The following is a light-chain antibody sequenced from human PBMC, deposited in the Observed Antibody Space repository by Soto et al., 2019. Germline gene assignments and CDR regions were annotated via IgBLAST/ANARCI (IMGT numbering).Light chain of an antibody. V-gene: IGKV4-1*01. CDR1: QSVLYTSNNKNY. CDR3: QQYYTPPWT. J-gene: IGKJ1*01. CDR2: WAS. Sequence: DVEMTQSPDSLAVSLGERATINCKCSQSVLYTSNNKNYLAWYQQKPRQSPKLLISWASTRESGVPDRFSVAGSGTDFTLTISSLQAEDVAVYYCQQYYTPPWTFGQGTKVEVK.